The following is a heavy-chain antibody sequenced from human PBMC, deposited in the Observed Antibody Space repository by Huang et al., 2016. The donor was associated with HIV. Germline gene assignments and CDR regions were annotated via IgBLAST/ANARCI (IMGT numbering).Heavy chain of an antibody. CDR1: GFTFRNAW. J-gene: IGHJ3*02. CDR3: TTTSGVLRLFDWHDAFDI. Sequence: EVQLVESGGGLVKPGGSLRLSCAASGFTFRNAWMSWVRQAPGKGLEWVGRIKSKTDSGTTDYAAPVKGRFTISRDDSKNTLYLQMNSLKTEDTAVYYCTTTSGVLRLFDWHDAFDIWGQGTMVTVSS. CDR2: IKSKTDSGTT. D-gene: IGHD3-9*01. V-gene: IGHV3-15*01.